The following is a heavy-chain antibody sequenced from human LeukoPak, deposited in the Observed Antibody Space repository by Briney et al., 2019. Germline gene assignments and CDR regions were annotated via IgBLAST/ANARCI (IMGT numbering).Heavy chain of an antibody. CDR2: INPNSGGT. CDR1: GYSFNGYY. D-gene: IGHD2-2*01. J-gene: IGHJ6*03. CDR3: ARDLVVVPAAPDGSYYYYMDV. V-gene: IGHV1-2*02. Sequence: ASVKVSCKASGYSFNGYYMHWVRQAPGQGLEWMGWINPNSGGTNYAQKFQGRVTMTRDTSISTAYMELSRLRSDDTAVYYCARDLVVVPAAPDGSYYYYMDVWGKGTTVTVSS.